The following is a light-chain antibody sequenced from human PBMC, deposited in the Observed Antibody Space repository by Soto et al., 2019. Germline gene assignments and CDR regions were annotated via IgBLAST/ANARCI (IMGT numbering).Light chain of an antibody. V-gene: IGKV3-15*01. CDR2: GAS. CDR1: ESVSTN. J-gene: IGKJ1*01. Sequence: EMDMTQRPAILSLGPGERVTLSCRASESVSTNLAWYQQKAGQAPRLLIYGASTRATGIPARFSGSGSGTEFTLTISSLQSEDCAVYYCQQYIIWRTFGQGTKVDIK. CDR3: QQYIIWRT.